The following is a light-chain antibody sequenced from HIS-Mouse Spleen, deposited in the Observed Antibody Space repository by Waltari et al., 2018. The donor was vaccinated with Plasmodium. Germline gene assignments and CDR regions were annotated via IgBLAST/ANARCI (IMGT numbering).Light chain of an antibody. Sequence: EIVMTQSPATLSVSPGERATLSCRASQSVSSNLAWYQQKPGQAPRLIIYGASTRATVIPARFSGVGSGTEFTLTISSLQSEDFAVYYWQQYNNWSFTVGPGTKVYIK. J-gene: IGKJ3*01. V-gene: IGKV3-15*01. CDR3: QQYNNWSFT. CDR2: GAS. CDR1: QSVSSN.